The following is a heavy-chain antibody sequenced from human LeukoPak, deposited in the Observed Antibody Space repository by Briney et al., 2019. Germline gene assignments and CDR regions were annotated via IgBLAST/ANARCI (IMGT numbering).Heavy chain of an antibody. V-gene: IGHV3-23*01. CDR2: VTNSGNTT. CDR3: ARHRNFGANFAIDY. D-gene: IGHD4/OR15-4a*01. Sequence: GGSLRLSCGASGFAFSDFAMSWVRQAPGKGLEWVSAVTNSGNTTYYADSVKGRFTISKDNAKSTLHLQLNSLRAEDTAIYFCARHRNFGANFAIDYWGQGTLVTVSS. J-gene: IGHJ4*02. CDR1: GFAFSDFA.